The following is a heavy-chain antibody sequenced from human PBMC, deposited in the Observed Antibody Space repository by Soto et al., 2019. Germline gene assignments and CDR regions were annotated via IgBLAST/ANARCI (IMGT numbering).Heavy chain of an antibody. CDR2: ISYDGSNK. D-gene: IGHD2-2*01. V-gene: IGHV3-30*18. CDR3: AKGMQYQLRMLNWFDP. Sequence: PGGSLRLSCAASGFTFSSYGMHWVRQAPGKGLEWVAVISYDGSNKYYADSVKGRFTISRDNSKNTLYLQMNSLRAEDTAVYYCAKGMQYQLRMLNWFDPWGQGTLVTVSS. J-gene: IGHJ5*02. CDR1: GFTFSSYG.